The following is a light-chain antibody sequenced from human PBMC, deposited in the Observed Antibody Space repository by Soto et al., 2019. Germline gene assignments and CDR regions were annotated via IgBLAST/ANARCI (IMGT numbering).Light chain of an antibody. V-gene: IGLV2-14*03. CDR1: SSDIGGHDD. CDR2: GVT. Sequence: QSALTQPASVSGSPGQSITISCTGTSSDIGGHDDVSWYQQHPGKVPKLLIYGVTDRPSGVSNRFSGSKSGNVASLTISGLQAEDEADYYCCSYTSDLTPYVFGTGTRSPP. J-gene: IGLJ1*01. CDR3: CSYTSDLTPYV.